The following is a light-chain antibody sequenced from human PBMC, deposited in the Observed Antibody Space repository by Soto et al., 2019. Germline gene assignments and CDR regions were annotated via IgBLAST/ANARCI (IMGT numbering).Light chain of an antibody. CDR2: GAS. J-gene: IGKJ3*01. V-gene: IGKV3-11*01. Sequence: EIVMTQSPATLSVSPGERITLSCRASQTVKTYLAWYQQKPGRAPRLLIHGASTRATGISARFSGGGSGTDFTLTITSLEPEDFAVYYCQQRTNWRGVTFGPGTTLDIK. CDR3: QQRTNWRGVT. CDR1: QTVKTY.